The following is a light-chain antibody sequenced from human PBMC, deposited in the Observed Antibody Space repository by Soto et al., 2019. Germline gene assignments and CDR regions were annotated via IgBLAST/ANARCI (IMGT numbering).Light chain of an antibody. CDR1: QSISSW. CDR2: DAS. CDR3: QQYNSYSGT. V-gene: IGKV1-5*01. Sequence: DIPTTQSPSTLSASVGDRVTITCRASQSISSWLAWYQQKPGKAPKLLIYDASSLESGVPSRFSGSGSGTEFTLTISSLQPDDFATYYCQQYNSYSGTFGQGTK. J-gene: IGKJ1*01.